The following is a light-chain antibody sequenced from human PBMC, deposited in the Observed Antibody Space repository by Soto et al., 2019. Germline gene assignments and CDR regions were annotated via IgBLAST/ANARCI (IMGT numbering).Light chain of an antibody. Sequence: EMVLTQSPDTLSLSPGERATLSCRASQSISSYLAWYQQKPGQAPRLLIYGASSRATGIPDRFSGSGSGTDFTLAISRLEPGDSAVYFCQQCDTSPWTFGQGTKVEIK. CDR1: QSISSY. CDR3: QQCDTSPWT. J-gene: IGKJ1*01. CDR2: GAS. V-gene: IGKV3-20*01.